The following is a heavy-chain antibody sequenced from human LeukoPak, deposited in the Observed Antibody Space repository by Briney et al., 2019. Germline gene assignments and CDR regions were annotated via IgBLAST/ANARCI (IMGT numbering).Heavy chain of an antibody. Sequence: SETLSLTCTVSGGSISSGGYYWSWIRQHPGKGLEWIGRIYTSGSTNYNPSLKSRVTMSVDTSKNQFSLKLSSVTAADTAVYYCARDSINRCDPWGQGTLVTVSS. CDR1: GGSISSGGYY. V-gene: IGHV4-61*02. CDR3: ARDSINRCDP. CDR2: IYTSGST. D-gene: IGHD1-14*01. J-gene: IGHJ5*02.